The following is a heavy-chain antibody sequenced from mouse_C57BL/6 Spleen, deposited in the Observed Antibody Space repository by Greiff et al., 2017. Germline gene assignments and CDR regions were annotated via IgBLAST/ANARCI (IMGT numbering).Heavy chain of an antibody. CDR1: GYSITSGYY. V-gene: IGHV3-6*01. CDR2: ISYDGSN. J-gene: IGHJ2*01. D-gene: IGHD2-5*01. Sequence: ESGPGLVKPSQSLSLTCSVTGYSITSGYYWNWIRQFPGNKLEWMGYISYDGSNNYNPSLKNRISITRDTSKNQFFLKLNSVTTEDTATYYCARGGAYYSNGFDYWGQGTTLTVSS. CDR3: ARGGAYYSNGFDY.